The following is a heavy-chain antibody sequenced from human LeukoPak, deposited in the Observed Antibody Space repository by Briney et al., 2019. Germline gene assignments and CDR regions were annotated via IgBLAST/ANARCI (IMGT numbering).Heavy chain of an antibody. D-gene: IGHD6-13*01. V-gene: IGHV3-23*01. CDR1: GFTFSSFA. Sequence: QPGGSLRLSCAASGFTFSSFAMSWVRQAPGKGLEWVSAISGSGGNTYYADSVKGRFTISRDNAKNSLYLQMNSLRAEDTAVYYCARVSSLSSWYPPEDYWGQGTLVTVSS. CDR2: ISGSGGNT. J-gene: IGHJ4*02. CDR3: ARVSSLSSWYPPEDY.